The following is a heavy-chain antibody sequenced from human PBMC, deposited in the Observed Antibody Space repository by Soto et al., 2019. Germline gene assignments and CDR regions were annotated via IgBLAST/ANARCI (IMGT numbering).Heavy chain of an antibody. J-gene: IGHJ6*02. D-gene: IGHD2-8*01. CDR3: ARDRYCTNGVCYTSYYGMDV. V-gene: IGHV6-1*01. CDR2: TYYRSKWYN. CDR1: GDSVSSNSAA. Sequence: SQTLSLTCAISGDSVSSNSAAWNWLRQSPSRGLEWLGRTYYRSKWYNDYAVSVKSRITINPDTSKNQFSLQLNSVTPEDTAVYYCARDRYCTNGVCYTSYYGMDVWGQGTTVTVSS.